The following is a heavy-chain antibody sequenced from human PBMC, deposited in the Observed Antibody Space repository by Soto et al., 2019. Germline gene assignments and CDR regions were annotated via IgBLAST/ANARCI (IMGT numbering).Heavy chain of an antibody. CDR2: INAGNGNT. D-gene: IGHD4-17*01. V-gene: IGHV1-3*01. J-gene: IGHJ4*02. CDR1: GYTFTSYA. CDR3: ARDYGDYAGDY. Sequence: ASVKVSCKASGYTFTSYAMHWVRQAPGQRLEWMGWINAGNGNTKYSQKFQGRITITRDTSASTAYMELSSLRSEDTAVYYCARDYGDYAGDYWGQGTLVTVSS.